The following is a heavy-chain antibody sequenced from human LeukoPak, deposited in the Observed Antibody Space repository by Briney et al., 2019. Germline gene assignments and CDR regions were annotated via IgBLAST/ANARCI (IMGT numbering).Heavy chain of an antibody. J-gene: IGHJ4*02. D-gene: IGHD7-27*01. CDR2: IYYSGSA. V-gene: IGHV4-28*01. CDR1: GYSLSSSNW. CDR3: ARSLLGYYFDY. Sequence: SETLSLTCAVSGYSLSSSNWWGWVRQPHGEGLEWIAYIYYSGSAYYNPSLKSRVTMSVDTSKNQCSLKLSSVTAVDTAVYYCARSLLGYYFDYWGQGILVTVSS.